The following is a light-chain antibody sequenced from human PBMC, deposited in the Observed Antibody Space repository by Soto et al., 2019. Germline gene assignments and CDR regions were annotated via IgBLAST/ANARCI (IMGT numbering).Light chain of an antibody. CDR3: QHYSSLREFI. CDR2: DAS. Sequence: DIQMTQSPSTLSASVGDRVTITCRASQSISSWLAWYQQKPGKAPNLLIYDASILESGVPSRFSGSGSGTEFTRTINSLQPDDFATYYCQHYSSLREFIFGPGTKVEIK. J-gene: IGKJ3*01. CDR1: QSISSW. V-gene: IGKV1-5*01.